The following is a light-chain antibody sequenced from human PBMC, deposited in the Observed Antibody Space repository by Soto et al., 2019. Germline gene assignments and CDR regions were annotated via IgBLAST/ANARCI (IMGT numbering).Light chain of an antibody. Sequence: QSALTQPASVSGSPGQSITISCSGTGSDVGGYNYVSWYQQHPGKAPELLIFEVSKRPSGISHRFSGSKSGATASLTISGLQPEDEADYHCSSYTRLSSIVVFGAGTKVTVL. CDR1: GSDVGGYNY. V-gene: IGLV2-14*01. CDR2: EVS. CDR3: SSYTRLSSIVV. J-gene: IGLJ2*01.